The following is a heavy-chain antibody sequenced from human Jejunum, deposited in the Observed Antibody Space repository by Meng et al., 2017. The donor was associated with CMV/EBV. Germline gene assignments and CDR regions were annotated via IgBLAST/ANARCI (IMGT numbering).Heavy chain of an antibody. V-gene: IGHV1-2*02. Sequence: SGYPFSGYQMHWVRQAPGQGLEWMGWINPHSGGTKYAQKFQGRVTMTRDTSVNTAYMELSRLRSEDTAVYYCARGQSTLWWYNIDYWGQGTLVTVSS. CDR2: INPHSGGT. CDR1: GYPFSGYQ. D-gene: IGHD4-23*01. CDR3: ARGQSTLWWYNIDY. J-gene: IGHJ4*02.